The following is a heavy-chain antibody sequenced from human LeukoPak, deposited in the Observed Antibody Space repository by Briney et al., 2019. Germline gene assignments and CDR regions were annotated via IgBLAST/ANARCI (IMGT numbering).Heavy chain of an antibody. CDR2: INPNSGGT. V-gene: IGHV1-2*02. CDR3: ATLEAMVRGVIITPYYYYYMDV. J-gene: IGHJ6*03. CDR1: GYTFTGYY. Sequence: ASVKVSCKASGYTFTGYYMHWVRQAPGQGLEWMGWINPNSGGTNYAQKFQGRVTMTRDTSISTAYMELSRLRSDDTAVYYCATLEAMVRGVIITPYYYYYMDVWGKGTTVTVSS. D-gene: IGHD3-10*01.